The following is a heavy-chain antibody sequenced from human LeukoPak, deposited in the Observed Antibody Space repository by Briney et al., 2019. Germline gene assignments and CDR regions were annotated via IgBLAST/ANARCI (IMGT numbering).Heavy chain of an antibody. J-gene: IGHJ4*02. CDR3: ARHEWYSRSRGRDY. D-gene: IGHD6-13*01. CDR2: INHSGST. Sequence: SETLSLTCAVYGGSFSGYYWSWIRQPPGKGLEWIGEINHSGSTNYNPSLKSRVTISVDTSKNQFSLKLSSVTAADTAVYYCARHEWYSRSRGRDYWGQGTLVTVPS. V-gene: IGHV4-34*01. CDR1: GGSFSGYY.